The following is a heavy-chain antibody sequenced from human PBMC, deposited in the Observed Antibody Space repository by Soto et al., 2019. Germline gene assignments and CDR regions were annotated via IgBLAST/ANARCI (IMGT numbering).Heavy chain of an antibody. J-gene: IGHJ6*02. CDR3: ARDENGGYHYGMDV. Sequence: SETLSLTCTVSGGSISSSSYYWGWIRQPPGKGLEWIGSIYYSGSTYYNPSLKSRVTISVDTAKNQFSLKLSSVTAADTAVYYWARDENGGYHYGMDVWGQGTTVTVSS. V-gene: IGHV4-39*07. CDR1: GGSISSSSYY. CDR2: IYYSGST. D-gene: IGHD1-1*01.